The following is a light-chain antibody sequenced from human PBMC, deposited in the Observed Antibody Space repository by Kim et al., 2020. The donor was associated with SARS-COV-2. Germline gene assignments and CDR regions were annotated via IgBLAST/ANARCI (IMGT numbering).Light chain of an antibody. CDR1: HSVGGN. CDR2: AAS. CDR3: QQYNNWPQGT. J-gene: IGKJ1*01. V-gene: IGKV3-15*01. Sequence: EIVMTQSPATLSVSPGERATLSCRASHSVGGNLAWYQQKPGQAPRLLIIAASMRAAGIPARFSGSGSGTEFTLTISSLQSEDFAVYYCQQYNNWPQGTFGQGTKVDIK.